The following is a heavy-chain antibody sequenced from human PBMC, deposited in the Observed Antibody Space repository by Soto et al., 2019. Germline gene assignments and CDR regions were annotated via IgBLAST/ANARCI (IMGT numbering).Heavy chain of an antibody. Sequence: SETLSLTCTVSGVSLNNFFWSWIRQTPGKGLEWIGYVSRGGTASYLSQGETTGYNPSLESRATISLDLPKNQFSLRLTSVTAADTAVYYCARDLGGITVSSKPLGEWFDPWGQGTLVTVSS. D-gene: IGHD3-16*01. J-gene: IGHJ5*02. V-gene: IGHV4-4*08. CDR1: GVSLNNFF. CDR2: VSRGGTA. CDR3: ARDLGGITVSSKPLGEWFDP.